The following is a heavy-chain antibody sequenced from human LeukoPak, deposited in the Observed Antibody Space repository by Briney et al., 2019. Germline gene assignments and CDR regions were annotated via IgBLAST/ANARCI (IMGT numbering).Heavy chain of an antibody. D-gene: IGHD2-8*01. CDR1: GYNFISYY. V-gene: IGHV1-46*01. Sequence: ASVKVSCKASGYNFISYYMHWVRQAPGQGLAWMGISNPSGGSTSYAQEFQDRVTITRDTSTSTVYMELSSLKSEDTAVYYCAREDVVLVDAVRYYYYGMDVWGQGTTVPVSS. J-gene: IGHJ6*02. CDR2: SNPSGGST. CDR3: AREDVVLVDAVRYYYYGMDV.